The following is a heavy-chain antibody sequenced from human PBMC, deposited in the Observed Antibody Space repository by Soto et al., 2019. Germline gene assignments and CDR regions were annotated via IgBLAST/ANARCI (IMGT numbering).Heavy chain of an antibody. CDR3: ARAIRDQLLSDY. V-gene: IGHV1-8*01. CDR2: MNPDSANT. CDR1: GYTFTNYD. Sequence: QVHLVQSGAEVKRPGASVKVSCRTAGYTFTNYDISWVRQATGQGLEWMGWMNPDSANTGYAQKFQGRGTLTRDTSISTAYMELNSLTSEDTATYYCARAIRDQLLSDYWGQGSLVIVSS. D-gene: IGHD1-26*01. J-gene: IGHJ4*02.